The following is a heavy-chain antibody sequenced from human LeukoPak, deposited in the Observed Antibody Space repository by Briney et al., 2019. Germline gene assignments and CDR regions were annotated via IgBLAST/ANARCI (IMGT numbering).Heavy chain of an antibody. V-gene: IGHV4-39*07. CDR1: GGSISSGGYY. CDR3: ARGHYTSSWYVFDY. J-gene: IGHJ4*02. Sequence: PSQTLSLTCTVSGGSISSGGYYWSWIRQPPGKGLEWIGSIYYSGSTYYNPSLKSRVTISVDTSKNQFSLRLSSLAAADTAVYYCARGHYTSSWYVFDYWGQGTLVTVSS. CDR2: IYYSGST. D-gene: IGHD6-13*01.